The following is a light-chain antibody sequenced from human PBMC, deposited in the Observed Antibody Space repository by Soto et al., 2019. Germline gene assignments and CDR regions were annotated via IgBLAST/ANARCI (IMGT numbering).Light chain of an antibody. CDR3: AAWDDSLNGVV. CDR1: SSNIGSNT. V-gene: IGLV1-44*01. Sequence: QSVLTQPPSASGTPGQRVTISCSGSSSNIGSNTVNWYQKLPGTAPKLLINSNNQRPSGVPDRFSGSKSGTSASLAISGLQSEDEADYYCAAWDDSLNGVVFGGGTKVTVL. J-gene: IGLJ2*01. CDR2: SNN.